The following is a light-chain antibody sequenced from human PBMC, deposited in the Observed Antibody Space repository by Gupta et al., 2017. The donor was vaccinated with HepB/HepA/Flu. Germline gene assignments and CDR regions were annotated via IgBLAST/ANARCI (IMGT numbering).Light chain of an antibody. CDR2: KDY. CDR1: VLPKQY. J-gene: IGLJ3*02. Sequence: SCELTQPPSVSVSPGQTTRITCSGDVLPKQYAYWYQQKPGQAPVLVIYKDYERPSGIPERFSGSSSGTTATLTISEVQAEDEADYYCQSADSSGTYPWVFGGGTKLTVL. V-gene: IGLV3-25*03. CDR3: QSADSSGTYPWV.